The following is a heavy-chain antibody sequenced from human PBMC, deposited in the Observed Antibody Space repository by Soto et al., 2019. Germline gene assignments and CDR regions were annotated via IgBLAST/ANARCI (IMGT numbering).Heavy chain of an antibody. D-gene: IGHD3-10*01. J-gene: IGHJ4*02. Sequence: GGSLRLSCAASGFTFSSYAMSWVRQAPGKGLEWVSAISGSGGSTYYADSVKGRFTISRDNSKNTLYLQMNSLRAEDTAVYYCAKSRITMVRGVRVLADYWGQGTLVTVSS. V-gene: IGHV3-23*01. CDR3: AKSRITMVRGVRVLADY. CDR2: ISGSGGST. CDR1: GFTFSSYA.